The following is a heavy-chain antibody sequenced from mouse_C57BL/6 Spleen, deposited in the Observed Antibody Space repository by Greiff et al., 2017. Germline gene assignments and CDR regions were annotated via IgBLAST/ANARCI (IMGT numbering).Heavy chain of an antibody. D-gene: IGHD2-12*01. V-gene: IGHV1-82*01. Sequence: QVQLQQSGPELVKPGASVKISCKASGYAFSSSWMNWVKQRPGKGLEWIGRIYPGDGDTNYNGKFKGKATLTADKSSSTAYMQLSSLTSEDSAVYFCARRILYPYAMDYWGQGTSVTVSS. J-gene: IGHJ4*01. CDR2: IYPGDGDT. CDR3: ARRILYPYAMDY. CDR1: GYAFSSSW.